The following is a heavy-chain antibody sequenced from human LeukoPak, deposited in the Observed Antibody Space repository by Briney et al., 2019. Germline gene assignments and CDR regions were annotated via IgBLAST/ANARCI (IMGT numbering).Heavy chain of an antibody. CDR2: IYYSGST. J-gene: IGHJ3*02. Sequence: SETLSLTCAVSGGSISSGGYSWSWIRQPPGKGLEWIGYIYYSGSTNYNPSLKSRVTISVDTSKNQFSLKLSSVTAADTAVYYCASLDYGDYADAFDIWGRGTMVTVSS. V-gene: IGHV4-61*08. CDR1: GGSISSGGYS. CDR3: ASLDYGDYADAFDI. D-gene: IGHD4-17*01.